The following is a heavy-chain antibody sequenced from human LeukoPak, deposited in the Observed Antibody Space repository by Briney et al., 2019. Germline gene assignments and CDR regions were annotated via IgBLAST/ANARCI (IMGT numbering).Heavy chain of an antibody. CDR3: ARDRGSDGSDQLDP. CDR2: IFSSGTT. V-gene: IGHV4-4*07. CDR1: GGSINNYV. Sequence: SETLSLTCTVSGGSINNYVLIWIRQPAGKRLEWIGRIFSSGTTNYNPSLKCRATMSVDTSKNQFSLKLSSVTAADTAVYYCARDRGSDGSDQLDPWGQGTLVTVSS. J-gene: IGHJ5*02. D-gene: IGHD3-10*01.